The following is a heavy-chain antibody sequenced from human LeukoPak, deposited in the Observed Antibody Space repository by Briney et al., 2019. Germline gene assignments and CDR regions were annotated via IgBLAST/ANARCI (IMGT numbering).Heavy chain of an antibody. CDR3: ARAPATLQFGYYYYYMDV. Sequence: PSETLSLTCSVSGGSISSYYWNWIRQPPGKGLEWIGYIYYSEITNYNPSLKSRVTISVDTSKNQFSLKLSSVTAADTAVYYCARAPATLQFGYYYYYMDVWGKGTTVTVSS. D-gene: IGHD3-16*01. J-gene: IGHJ6*03. V-gene: IGHV4-59*01. CDR1: GGSISSYY. CDR2: IYYSEIT.